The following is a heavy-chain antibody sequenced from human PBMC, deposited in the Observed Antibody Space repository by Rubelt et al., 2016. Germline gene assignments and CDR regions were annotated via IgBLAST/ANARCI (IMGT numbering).Heavy chain of an antibody. D-gene: IGHD6-19*01. V-gene: IGHV4-39*01. CDR2: IYYSGST. CDR1: GGSISSSSYY. Sequence: QLQLQESGPGLVKPSETLSLTCTVSGGSISSSSYYWGWIRQPPGKGLEWIGSIYYSGSTYYHPSLKSRVHISVDTSKNQFSLKLSSVTAADTAGYYCARHTGIAVAGPIDYWGQRTLVTVSS. CDR3: ARHTGIAVAGPIDY. J-gene: IGHJ4*02.